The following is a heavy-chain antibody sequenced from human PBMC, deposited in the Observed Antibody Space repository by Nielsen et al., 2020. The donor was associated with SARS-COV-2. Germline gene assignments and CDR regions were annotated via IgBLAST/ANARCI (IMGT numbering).Heavy chain of an antibody. CDR2: FSSSSSYI. CDR1: GFTFSSYS. J-gene: IGHJ6*02. CDR3: ARVEGGIAAADPTNYYYYGMYV. D-gene: IGHD6-13*01. Sequence: GESLKISCAASGFTFSSYSMNWVRQAPGKGLEWVSSFSSSSSYIYYADSVKGRFTISRDNAKNSLYLQINSLRAEDTAVYYCARVEGGIAAADPTNYYYYGMYVWGQGTTVTVSS. V-gene: IGHV3-21*01.